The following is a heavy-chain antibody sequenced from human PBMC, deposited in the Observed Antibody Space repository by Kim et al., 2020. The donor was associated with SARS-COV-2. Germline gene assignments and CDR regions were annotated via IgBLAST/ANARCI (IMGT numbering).Heavy chain of an antibody. Sequence: GGSLRLSCAASGFTITKYGMNWVRQAPGKGPEWVAIISFDGSNKDYADSVKGRFTISRDNSKNTVSLHLNSLRPEDTAVYYCARGDLSSWSSYYYAMDLWGQGTTVIVSS. D-gene: IGHD1-26*01. CDR1: GFTITKYG. V-gene: IGHV3-30*04. CDR2: ISFDGSNK. CDR3: ARGDLSSWSSYYYAMDL. J-gene: IGHJ6*02.